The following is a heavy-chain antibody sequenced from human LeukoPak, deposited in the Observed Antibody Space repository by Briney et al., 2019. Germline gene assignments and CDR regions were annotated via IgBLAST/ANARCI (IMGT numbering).Heavy chain of an antibody. D-gene: IGHD4-17*01. CDR1: GGTFSSYA. CDR2: IIPIFGTA. J-gene: IGHJ4*02. CDR3: ARLEITTVTTSDY. Sequence: GASVKVSCKASGGTFSSYAISWVRQAPGQGLEWMGGIIPIFGTANYAQKFQGRVTITADESTSTAYMELSSLRSEDTAVYYRARLEITTVTTSDYWGQGTLVTVSS. V-gene: IGHV1-69*13.